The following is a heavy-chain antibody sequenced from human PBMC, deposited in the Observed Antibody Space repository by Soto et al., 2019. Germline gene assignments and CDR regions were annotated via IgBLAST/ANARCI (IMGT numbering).Heavy chain of an antibody. CDR1: GFPFSNYG. D-gene: IGHD2-15*01. Sequence: QVLLVESGGGVVQPGRSLRLSCAGSGFPFSNYGLHWVRQAPGKGLDWVSFISFDGSHKYYADSVKGRFTISRDNSNNMLYLQMDSLTTEDTAVYYCAKDGAPRYCSRSSCHPAGAYWGQGTLVTVSS. CDR2: ISFDGSHK. CDR3: AKDGAPRYCSRSSCHPAGAY. J-gene: IGHJ4*02. V-gene: IGHV3-30*18.